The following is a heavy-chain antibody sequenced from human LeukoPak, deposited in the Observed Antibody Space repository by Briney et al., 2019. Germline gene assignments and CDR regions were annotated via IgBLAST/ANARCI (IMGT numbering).Heavy chain of an antibody. Sequence: SETLSLTCTVSGGSISNHHWTWIRQPPGKGLEWIGYIHYSGSTNYNPSLKSRVTISVDTSKNQFSLKLSSVTAADTAVYYCARVRNYYDSSGYSRSFDYWGQGTLVTVSS. D-gene: IGHD3-22*01. V-gene: IGHV4-59*11. CDR1: GGSISNHH. CDR2: IHYSGST. J-gene: IGHJ4*02. CDR3: ARVRNYYDSSGYSRSFDY.